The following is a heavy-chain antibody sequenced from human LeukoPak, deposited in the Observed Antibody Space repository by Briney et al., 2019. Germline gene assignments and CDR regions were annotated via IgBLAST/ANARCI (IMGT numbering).Heavy chain of an antibody. Sequence: KPGGSLRLSCAASRFTLSSYEMNWVRQPPGKGLEWIGSIYYSGSTYYNPSLKSRVTVSVDTSKNQFSLKLSSVTAADTAVYYCARPAENWFDPWGQGTLVTVSS. CDR3: ARPAENWFDP. J-gene: IGHJ5*02. D-gene: IGHD1-14*01. CDR1: RFTLSSYE. CDR2: IYYSGST. V-gene: IGHV4-39*01.